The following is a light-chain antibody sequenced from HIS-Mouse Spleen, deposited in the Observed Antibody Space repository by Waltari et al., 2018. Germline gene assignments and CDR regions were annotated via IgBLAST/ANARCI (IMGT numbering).Light chain of an antibody. CDR2: DGS. Sequence: QSALTQPASVSGSPGQSITISCTGTSSDVGGYNYVSWYQQHPGKAPKLMIYDGSNRPSGGSNRFSGSKAGNTASLTISGLQAEDEADYYCSSYTSSSTVFGGGTKLTVL. CDR3: SSYTSSSTV. J-gene: IGLJ2*01. CDR1: SSDVGGYNY. V-gene: IGLV2-14*03.